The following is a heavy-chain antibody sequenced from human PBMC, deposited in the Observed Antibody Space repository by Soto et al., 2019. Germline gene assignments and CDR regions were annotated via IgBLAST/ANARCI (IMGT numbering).Heavy chain of an antibody. D-gene: IGHD3-22*01. V-gene: IGHV3-73*01. CDR3: TSVYYYDSSGPSASAFDI. J-gene: IGHJ3*02. CDR1: GFTFDSYG. Sequence: GGSLRLSCAASGFTFDSYGMHWVRQASGKGLEWVGRIRSKANSYATAYAASVKGRFTISRDDSKNTAYLQMNSLKTEDTAVYYCTSVYYYDSSGPSASAFDIWGQGTMVTVSS. CDR2: IRSKANSYAT.